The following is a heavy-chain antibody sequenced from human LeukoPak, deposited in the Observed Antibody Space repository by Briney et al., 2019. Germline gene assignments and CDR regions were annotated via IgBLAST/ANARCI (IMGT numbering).Heavy chain of an antibody. CDR2: IYYSGST. D-gene: IGHD3-10*01. CDR1: GGSISSSSYY. CDR3: ASYYGSGSYYNWFDP. J-gene: IGHJ5*02. V-gene: IGHV4-39*07. Sequence: SETLSLTCTVSGGSISSSSYYWGWIRQPPGKGLEWIGSIYYSGSTFYSTSLKSRVTISVDTSKNQFSLKLSSVTAADTAVYYCASYYGSGSYYNWFDPWGQGTLVTVSS.